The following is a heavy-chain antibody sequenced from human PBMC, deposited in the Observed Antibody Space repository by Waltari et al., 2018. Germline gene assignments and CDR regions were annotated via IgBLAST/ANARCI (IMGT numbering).Heavy chain of an antibody. Sequence: DVRLSESGGGLAQPGGSLRLSCVASEFTLSNSAMSWVRQAPGKGWEGVSAFGRMGFVTHYADSVKGRFAISRDNAKNTLYLQMNSLRAEDTAVYYCAKCEMYDSGWCAFFRYWGQGTLVTVSS. CDR2: FGRMGFVT. D-gene: IGHD6-19*01. V-gene: IGHV3-23*01. CDR3: AKCEMYDSGWCAFFRY. CDR1: EFTLSNSA. J-gene: IGHJ4*02.